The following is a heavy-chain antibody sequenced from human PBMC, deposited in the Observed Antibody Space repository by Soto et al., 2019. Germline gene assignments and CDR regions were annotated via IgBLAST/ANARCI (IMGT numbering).Heavy chain of an antibody. CDR1: GFTVSSNY. V-gene: IGHV3-53*01. D-gene: IGHD2-21*02. J-gene: IGHJ6*02. CDR3: ARAPDHLYWGGDCYPYYYYGIDV. Sequence: PGGSLRLSCAASGFTVSSNYMSWVRQAPGKGLEWVSVIYSGGSTYYADSVKGRFTISRDNSKNTLYLQMNSLRAEDTAVYYCARAPDHLYWGGDCYPYYYYGIDVWGQGTTVTLSS. CDR2: IYSGGST.